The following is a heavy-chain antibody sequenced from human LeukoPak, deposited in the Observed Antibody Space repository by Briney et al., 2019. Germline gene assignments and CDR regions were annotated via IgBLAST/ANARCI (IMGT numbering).Heavy chain of an antibody. Sequence: KIGESLKISCKGSGFSLSTYWIAWVRQMPGKGLEWMGIIYPSDSDTRYSPSFQGQVTISADKSISTAYLQWSSLKASDTAMYYCARSPNHNWFDPWGQGTLVTVSS. CDR3: ARSPNHNWFDP. J-gene: IGHJ5*02. V-gene: IGHV5-51*01. CDR2: IYPSDSDT. CDR1: GFSLSTYW. D-gene: IGHD2-8*01.